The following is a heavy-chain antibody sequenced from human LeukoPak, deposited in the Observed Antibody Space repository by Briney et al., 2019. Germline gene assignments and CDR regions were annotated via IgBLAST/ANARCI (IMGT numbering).Heavy chain of an antibody. Sequence: PGGSLRLSCAASGFTFSSFGMHWVRQAPGKGLEWVAFIQYDESNKYYADSVKGRFTISRDNSKNTLYLQMNSLRAEDTAVYYCAKEASYSGGWPFDYWGQGTLVTVSS. V-gene: IGHV3-30*02. CDR1: GFTFSSFG. CDR2: IQYDESNK. D-gene: IGHD6-19*01. J-gene: IGHJ4*02. CDR3: AKEASYSGGWPFDY.